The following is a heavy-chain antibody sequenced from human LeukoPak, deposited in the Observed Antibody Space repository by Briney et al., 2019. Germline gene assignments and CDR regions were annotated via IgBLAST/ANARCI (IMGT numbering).Heavy chain of an antibody. CDR2: TRNKANSYTT. Sequence: PGGSLRLSCAVSGFTISDYYMDWVRQAPGKGLEWVGRTRNKANSYTTEYAASVKGGFTISRDDSKNSLYLQMNSLKTEDTAMYYCIRDTTTAGFGYWGQGTLVTVSS. J-gene: IGHJ4*02. CDR1: GFTISDYY. V-gene: IGHV3-72*01. CDR3: IRDTTTAGFGY. D-gene: IGHD4-17*01.